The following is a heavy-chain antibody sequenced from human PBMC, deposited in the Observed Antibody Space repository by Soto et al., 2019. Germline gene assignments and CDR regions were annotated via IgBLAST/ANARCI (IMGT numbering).Heavy chain of an antibody. D-gene: IGHD1-1*01. V-gene: IGHV3-23*01. Sequence: PGGSLGLSGEASGFTFGGFAMSWFLQAPGKGLEWVSAVGGRGGGTVYAHSVKGTFTISRHNSNNTLYLQMYSLRAEDTAVYYCAKDQLATTKWAPWYWGQGTLVTVSS. CDR2: VGGRGGGT. CDR3: AKDQLATTKWAPWY. J-gene: IGHJ4*02. CDR1: GFTFGGFA.